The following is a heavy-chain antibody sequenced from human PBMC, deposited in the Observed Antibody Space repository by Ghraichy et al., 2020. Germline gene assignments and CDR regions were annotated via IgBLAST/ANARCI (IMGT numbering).Heavy chain of an antibody. D-gene: IGHD6-25*01. CDR2: IYAGGTT. Sequence: GGSLRLSCVASGFTVIKNYMIWVRQAPGKGLEWVSLIYAGGTTDYRPSVKGRFAISRDNSKNTLDLQMNSLRVEDTGVYFCATRLAAASGFDIWGLGTMVTVSS. CDR1: GFTVIKNY. CDR3: ATRLAAASGFDI. J-gene: IGHJ3*02. V-gene: IGHV3-66*01.